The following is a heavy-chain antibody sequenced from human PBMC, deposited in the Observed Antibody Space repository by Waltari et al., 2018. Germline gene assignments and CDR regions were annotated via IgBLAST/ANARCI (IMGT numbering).Heavy chain of an antibody. D-gene: IGHD4-17*01. CDR1: GGAISTNYK. CDR3: GRIAFGDDGGYFQH. Sequence: QLQLQESGPGLVKPSAALPLTSTVPGGAISTNYKWGWIRQPPGKGLEWMGNMQYRVSTFYNPSLKSRVTISLDTSKNQFSLRLSSVGAADTAVYFCGRIAFGDDGGYFQHWGQGTLVTVSS. CDR2: MQYRVST. J-gene: IGHJ1*01. V-gene: IGHV4-39*01.